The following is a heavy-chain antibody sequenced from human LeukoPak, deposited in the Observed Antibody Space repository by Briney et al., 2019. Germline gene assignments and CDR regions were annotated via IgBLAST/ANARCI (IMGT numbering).Heavy chain of an antibody. CDR3: ARGRTSDY. J-gene: IGHJ4*02. CDR1: GFSFSHFG. Sequence: GASLRLSCATSGFSFSHFGLNWVRQAPGKGLEWVSYISSSGSNIYYADSVKGRFTISRDNAKNSLFLQMTSLRADDTAVYYCARGRTSDYWGQGTLVTVSS. CDR2: ISSSGSNI. V-gene: IGHV3-48*01.